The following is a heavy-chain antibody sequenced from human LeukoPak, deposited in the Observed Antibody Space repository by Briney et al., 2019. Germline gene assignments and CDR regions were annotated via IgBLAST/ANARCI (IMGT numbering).Heavy chain of an antibody. V-gene: IGHV3-30*19. J-gene: IGHJ2*01. CDR3: ARAGGDYGSGRKPLDL. CDR1: GFSFSNYG. Sequence: GGSLRLSCAASGFSFSNYGMHWVRQAPGKGLEWVAVIWYDGSNKYYADSVKGRFTISRDNSKNTLYLQMNSLRAEDTAVYYCARAGGDYGSGRKPLDLWGRGTLVTVSS. D-gene: IGHD3-10*01. CDR2: IWYDGSNK.